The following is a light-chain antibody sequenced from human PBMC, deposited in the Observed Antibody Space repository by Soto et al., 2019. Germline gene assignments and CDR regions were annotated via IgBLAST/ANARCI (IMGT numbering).Light chain of an antibody. CDR1: QSVSNNY. J-gene: IGKJ1*01. CDR3: QQYGNSWS. CDR2: AAS. Sequence: EIVLTQSPGTLSFSPGERATLSCRASQSVSNNYLAWYQHIPGQSPRVLIYAASNSATGIPDRFSGSGSGTDFTLTISRLEPEDFAVYYCQQYGNSWSFGQGTKVEIK. V-gene: IGKV3-20*01.